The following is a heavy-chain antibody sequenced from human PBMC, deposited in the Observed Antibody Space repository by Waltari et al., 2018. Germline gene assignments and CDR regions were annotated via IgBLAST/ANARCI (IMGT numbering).Heavy chain of an antibody. Sequence: QVQLHESGPGLVEPSQTLSLTCRVSGASVGSGAYFWTWVRQPPGKGLEWIGHFYYTGLTYYNPSLKSRASISFDKSKNQFSLNLSSVTAADTAMYFCARLLGSSWYLNWFDPWGQGMLVTVAS. J-gene: IGHJ5*02. D-gene: IGHD6-13*01. CDR1: GASVGSGAYF. V-gene: IGHV4-31*03. CDR3: ARLLGSSWYLNWFDP. CDR2: FYYTGLT.